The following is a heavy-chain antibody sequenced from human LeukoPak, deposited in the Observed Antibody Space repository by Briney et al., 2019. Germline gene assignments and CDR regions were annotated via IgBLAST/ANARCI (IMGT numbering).Heavy chain of an antibody. CDR3: ARDRDTSGYIFDY. J-gene: IGHJ4*02. Sequence: PGGSLRLSCAPSGLTVSSNCMRWVRQAPGKGLEWVSVIYSGGATYYADSVKGRFTISRDNSKNTVYLQMNSLRAEDTAVYYCARDRDTSGYIFDYWGRGTLVTVSS. CDR1: GLTVSSNC. V-gene: IGHV3-53*01. D-gene: IGHD3-22*01. CDR2: IYSGGAT.